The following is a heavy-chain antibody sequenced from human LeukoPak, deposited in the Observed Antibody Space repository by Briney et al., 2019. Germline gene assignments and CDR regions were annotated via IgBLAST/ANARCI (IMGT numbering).Heavy chain of an antibody. CDR1: GFTFSSYA. CDR3: ASRIAVAGTLYFDY. V-gene: IGHV3-23*01. J-gene: IGHJ4*02. CDR2: ISGSGGST. Sequence: GGSLRLSCAASGFTFSSYAMSWVRQAPGKGLEWVSAISGSGGSTYYADSVKGRFTISRDNSKNTLYLQMNSLRAEDTAVYYCASRIAVAGTLYFDYWGQGTLVTVSS. D-gene: IGHD6-19*01.